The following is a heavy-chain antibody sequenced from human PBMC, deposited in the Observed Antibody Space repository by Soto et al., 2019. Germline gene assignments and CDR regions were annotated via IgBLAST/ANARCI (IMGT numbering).Heavy chain of an antibody. D-gene: IGHD6-19*01. CDR1: GYTFSSYW. V-gene: IGHV5-51*01. CDR2: IFPRDFDT. Sequence: PGESLKISCQGSGYTFSSYWIAWVRQMPGKGLEWMGIIFPRDFDTRYSPSFQGHVTISVDKSINTAYLQWSSLRASDTAMYYCARGYNSGSSIQPYYIDFWRPGTLVTVSS. CDR3: ARGYNSGSSIQPYYIDF. J-gene: IGHJ4*02.